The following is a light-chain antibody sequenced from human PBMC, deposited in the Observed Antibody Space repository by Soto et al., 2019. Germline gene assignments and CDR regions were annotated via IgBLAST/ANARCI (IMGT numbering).Light chain of an antibody. V-gene: IGKV3-20*01. Sequence: EIVLTQSPGTLSLSPGERATVSCRASRSVISGYVAWYQQKPGQSPRLVIFGASTRATGIPDRFSGGGSGTDFALTISGLEPEDFAVYYCQHYADSSACGGGTKVEI. J-gene: IGKJ4*01. CDR2: GAS. CDR1: RSVISGY. CDR3: QHYADSSA.